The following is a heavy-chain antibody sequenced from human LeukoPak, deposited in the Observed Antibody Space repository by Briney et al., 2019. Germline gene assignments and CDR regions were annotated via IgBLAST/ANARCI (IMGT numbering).Heavy chain of an antibody. CDR1: GFTFSSYA. J-gene: IGHJ4*02. V-gene: IGHV3-30-3*01. D-gene: IGHD1-26*01. CDR2: ISYDGSNK. CDR3: ARDKMGATFDY. Sequence: GGSLRLSCAASGFTFSSYAMHWVRQAPGEGLEWVAVISYDGSNKYYADSVKGRFTISRDNSKNTLYLQMNSPRAEDTAVYYCARDKMGATFDYWGQGTLVTVSS.